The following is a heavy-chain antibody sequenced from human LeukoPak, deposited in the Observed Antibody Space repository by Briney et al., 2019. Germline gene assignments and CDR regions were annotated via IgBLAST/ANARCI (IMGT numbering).Heavy chain of an antibody. J-gene: IGHJ4*02. Sequence: GGSLRLSCAASGFTFSSYSMNWVRQAPGKGLEWVLYISSSSSTIYYADSVKGRFTISRDNAKNSLYLQMNSLRAEDTAVYYCAREPRVAATLGTHFDYWGQGTLVTVSS. D-gene: IGHD2-15*01. CDR1: GFTFSSYS. CDR2: ISSSSSTI. V-gene: IGHV3-48*04. CDR3: AREPRVAATLGTHFDY.